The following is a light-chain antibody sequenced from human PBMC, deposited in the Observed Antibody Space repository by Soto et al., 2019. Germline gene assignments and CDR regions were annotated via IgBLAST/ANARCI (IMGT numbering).Light chain of an antibody. V-gene: IGLV2-23*02. CDR3: CSHVGGSSPQWV. Sequence: QSALTQPASVCGSPGQSITISCTGTSNDVGGYNLVSWFQQHPGKAPKLMISEVNKRPSGVSNRLSGSKSANTASLTISGLQAEDEADYYCCSHVGGSSPQWVFGGGTKVTVL. CDR1: SNDVGGYNL. CDR2: EVN. J-gene: IGLJ3*02.